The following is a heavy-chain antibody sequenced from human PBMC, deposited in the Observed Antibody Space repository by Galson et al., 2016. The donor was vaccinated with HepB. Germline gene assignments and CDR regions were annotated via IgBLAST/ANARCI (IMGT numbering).Heavy chain of an antibody. D-gene: IGHD2-2*01. V-gene: IGHV4-39*01. Sequence: LTCTVSGGSISSSRYSWGWIRQPPGKGLEWIGCLYYSGSTYYNSSLKSRVTISVDTSKNQFSLNLSAVTAADTAVYYCARYCSSTSCSRYGDILTGYDGPFWGQGALVTVSP. CDR3: ARYCSSTSCSRYGDILTGYDGPF. J-gene: IGHJ4*02. CDR1: GGSISSSRYS. CDR2: LYYSGST.